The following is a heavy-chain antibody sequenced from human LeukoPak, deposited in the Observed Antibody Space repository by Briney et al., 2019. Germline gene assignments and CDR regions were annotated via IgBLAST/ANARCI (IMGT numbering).Heavy chain of an antibody. CDR2: ISYDGSNK. Sequence: GGSLRLSCAASGFTFSSYAMHWVRQAPGKGLEWVAVISYDGSNKYYADSVKGRFTISRDNSKNTLYLQMNSLRAEDTAVYYCAKDTILLWFGELFQGWFDPWGQGTLVTVSS. V-gene: IGHV3-30-3*01. CDR3: AKDTILLWFGELFQGWFDP. D-gene: IGHD3-10*01. J-gene: IGHJ5*02. CDR1: GFTFSSYA.